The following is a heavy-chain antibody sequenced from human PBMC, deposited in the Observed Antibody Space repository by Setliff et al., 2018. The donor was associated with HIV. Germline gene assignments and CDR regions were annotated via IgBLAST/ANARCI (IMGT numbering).Heavy chain of an antibody. J-gene: IGHJ3*02. CDR1: GYSISSSHW. CDR3: AKTVVEDSYALPNDGFDI. V-gene: IGHV4-28*06. CDR2: IYYSGST. Sequence: PSETLSLTCAVSGYSISSSHWWGWIRQPPGKGLEWIGYIYYSGSTNYNPSLKSRATMSVDTSNNRFSLKLSSVTALDTAVYYCAKTVVEDSYALPNDGFDIWGQGTMVTVSS. D-gene: IGHD3-16*01.